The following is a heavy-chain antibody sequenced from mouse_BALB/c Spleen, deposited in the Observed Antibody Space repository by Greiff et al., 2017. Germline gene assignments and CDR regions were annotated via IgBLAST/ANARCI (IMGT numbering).Heavy chain of an antibody. CDR2: IYPGNSDT. V-gene: IGHV1-5*01. Sequence: EVQLQQSGTVLVRPGASVKMSCKASGYSFTSYWMHWVKQRPGQGLEWIGAIYPGNSDTSYNQKFKGKAKLTAVTSASTAYMELSSLTNEDSAVYYCARGGYDNLRFAWWGQGTLVTVSA. CDR1: GYSFTSYW. J-gene: IGHJ3*01. CDR3: ARGGYDNLRFAW. D-gene: IGHD2-10*02.